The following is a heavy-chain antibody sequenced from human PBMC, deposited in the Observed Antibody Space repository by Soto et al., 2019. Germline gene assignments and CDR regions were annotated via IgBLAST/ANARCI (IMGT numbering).Heavy chain of an antibody. CDR2: INPNSGGT. D-gene: IGHD1-7*01. J-gene: IGHJ6*02. CDR1: GYTFTGYY. CDR3: ARVTGTTPYYYGMDV. V-gene: IGHV1-2*02. Sequence: GASVKVSCKASGYTFTGYYMHWVRQALGQGLEWMGWINPNSGGTNYAQKFQGRVTMTRDTSISTAYMELSRLRSDDTAVYYCARVTGTTPYYYGMDVWGQGTTVTVS.